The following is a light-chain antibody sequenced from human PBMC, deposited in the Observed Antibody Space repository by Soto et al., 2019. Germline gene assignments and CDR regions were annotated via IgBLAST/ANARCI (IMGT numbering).Light chain of an antibody. Sequence: DIQMTQSPSSLSASVGDRVIITCRTSQSISNYLNSYQHKPGKAPKVLISAASNLQSGVPSRFSGSGSGTVFTLTISSLQPEDFATYYCQQSYTLSPLSFGGGTKVEIK. CDR3: QQSYTLSPLS. V-gene: IGKV1-39*01. J-gene: IGKJ4*01. CDR1: QSISNY. CDR2: AAS.